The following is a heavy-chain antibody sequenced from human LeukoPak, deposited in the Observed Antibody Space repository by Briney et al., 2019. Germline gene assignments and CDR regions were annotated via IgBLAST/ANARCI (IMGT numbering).Heavy chain of an antibody. CDR3: ARDGRFGELSLDAFDI. V-gene: IGHV1-69*04. CDR2: IIPILGIA. J-gene: IGHJ3*02. CDR1: GYTFTSYD. D-gene: IGHD3-10*01. Sequence: SVKVSCKASGYTFTSYDINWVRQAPGQGLEWMGRIIPILGIANYAQKFQGRVTITADKSTSTAYMELSSLRSEDTAVYYCARDGRFGELSLDAFDIWGQGTMVTVSS.